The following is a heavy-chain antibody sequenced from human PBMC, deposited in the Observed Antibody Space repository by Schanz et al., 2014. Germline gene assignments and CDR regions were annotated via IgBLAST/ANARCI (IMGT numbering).Heavy chain of an antibody. CDR3: ARAQGVIRLYYGVDV. CDR2: IYSSGST. CDR1: GFTVSNSY. J-gene: IGHJ6*02. V-gene: IGHV3-53*04. D-gene: IGHD3-10*01. Sequence: EVKLVESGGGLVQPGGSLRLSCAASGFTVSNSYIHWVRQAPGKGLEWVSTIYSSGSTYYADSVRGRFTISRDNSMNTVYLQMNSLRSDDAAVYYCARAQGVIRLYYGVDVWGQGTAVTVSS.